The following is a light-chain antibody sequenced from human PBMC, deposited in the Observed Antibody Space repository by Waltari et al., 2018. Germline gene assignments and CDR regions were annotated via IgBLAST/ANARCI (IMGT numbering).Light chain of an antibody. CDR1: NSDVGRYNL. CDR3: CSCAGSFTWV. J-gene: IGLJ3*02. CDR2: DVT. Sequence: QSAPTQPASVSGSPGQSITISCTGTNSDVGRYNLVSWYQQHPDKAPKLIIYDVTERPSGVSDRLSGSKSGNTASLTISGLQAEDEADYYCCSCAGSFTWVFGGGTKLTVL. V-gene: IGLV2-23*02.